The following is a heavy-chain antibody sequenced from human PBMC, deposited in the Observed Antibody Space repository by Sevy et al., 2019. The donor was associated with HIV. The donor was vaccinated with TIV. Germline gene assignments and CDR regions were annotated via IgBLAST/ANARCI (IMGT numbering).Heavy chain of an antibody. CDR1: GYTFTSHG. V-gene: IGHV1-18*01. J-gene: IGHJ5*02. D-gene: IGHD3-3*01. Sequence: ASVKVSCKASGYTFTSHGTTWVRQAPGQGLEWMGWINVDNGYPYYAQNFQGRVSMTTDTVTSTAYMELRSLRSDDTAVYFCARNDSGVDSASSKREARWFDPWGQGTLVTVSS. CDR3: ARNDSGVDSASSKREARWFDP. CDR2: INVDNGYP.